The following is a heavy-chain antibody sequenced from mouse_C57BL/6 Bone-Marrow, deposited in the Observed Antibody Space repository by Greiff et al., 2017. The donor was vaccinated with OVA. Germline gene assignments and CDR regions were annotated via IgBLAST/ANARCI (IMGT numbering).Heavy chain of an antibody. V-gene: IGHV1-72*01. D-gene: IGHD2-3*01. CDR1: GYTFTSYW. CDR3: AREGGYSAWFAY. CDR2: IDPNSGGT. J-gene: IGHJ3*01. Sequence: QVQLKQPGAELVKPGASVKLSCKASGYTFTSYWMHWVKQRPGRGLEWIGRIDPNSGGTKYNEKFKSKATLTVDKPSSTAYMQLSSLTSEDSAVYYCAREGGYSAWFAYWGQGTLVTVSA.